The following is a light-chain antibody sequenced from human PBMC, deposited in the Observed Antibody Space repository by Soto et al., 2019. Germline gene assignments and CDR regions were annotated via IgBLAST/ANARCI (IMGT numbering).Light chain of an antibody. J-gene: IGLJ1*01. CDR3: SSYSRSINYV. V-gene: IGLV2-8*01. CDR2: EVN. Sequence: QSALTQPPFASGSPGQSVTISCTGTNNDIGGYTYVSWYQQLPGKAPKLMIYEVNKRPSGIPDRFSGSQSGNTASLTVSGLQHEDEAEYLCSSYSRSINYVFGTGTKVTVL. CDR1: NNDIGGYTY.